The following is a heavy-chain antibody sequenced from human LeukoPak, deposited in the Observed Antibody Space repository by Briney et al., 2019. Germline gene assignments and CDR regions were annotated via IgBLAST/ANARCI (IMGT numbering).Heavy chain of an antibody. V-gene: IGHV3-7*01. CDR3: ARNAPFDY. CDR2: INQDGSEK. CDR1: GFTYSTYW. Sequence: PGGSLRLSCAASGFTYSTYWMSWVRQAPEKGLEWVANINQDGSEKYYVDSVRGRFTISRDNAKNSLYLQMNSLRGEDTAVYYCARNAPFDYWGQGTLVTVSS. J-gene: IGHJ4*02.